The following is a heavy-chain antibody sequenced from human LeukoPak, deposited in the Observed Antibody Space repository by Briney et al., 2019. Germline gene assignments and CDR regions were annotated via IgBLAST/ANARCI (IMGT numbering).Heavy chain of an antibody. D-gene: IGHD3-10*01. CDR2: SIPILGIA. CDR3: ARDLGMVRGVISFDAFDI. V-gene: IGHV1-69*04. Sequence: GASVKVSCKASGGTFSSYAISWVRQAPGQGLEWMGRSIPILGIANYAQKFQGRVTITADKSTSTAYMELSSLRSEDTAVYYCARDLGMVRGVISFDAFDIWGQGTMITVSS. J-gene: IGHJ3*02. CDR1: GGTFSSYA.